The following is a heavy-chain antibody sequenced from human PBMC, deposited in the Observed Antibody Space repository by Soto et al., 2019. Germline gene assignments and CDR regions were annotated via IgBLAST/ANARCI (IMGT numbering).Heavy chain of an antibody. CDR2: INHSGST. D-gene: IGHD4-17*01. CDR3: ARQPYYGDYVRYYYYGMDV. J-gene: IGHJ6*02. Sequence: PSETLSLTCAVYGGSFSGYYWSWIRQPPGKGLEWIGEINHSGSTNYNPSLKSRVTISLDTSKNQFSLKLSSVTAADTAVYYCARQPYYGDYVRYYYYGMDVWGQGTTVTVSS. V-gene: IGHV4-34*01. CDR1: GGSFSGYY.